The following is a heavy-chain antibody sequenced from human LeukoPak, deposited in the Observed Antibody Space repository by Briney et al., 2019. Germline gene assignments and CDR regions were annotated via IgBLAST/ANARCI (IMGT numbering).Heavy chain of an antibody. CDR3: ARHLIREDYSSSSIGFDP. V-gene: IGHV4-59*08. CDR2: IYYSGST. J-gene: IGHJ5*02. Sequence: SETLSLTCTVSGGSISSYFWSWIRQPPGKGLEWIGYIYYSGSTNYNPPLKSRVTMSVDTSKNQFSLKLGSVTAADAALYYCARHLIREDYSSSSIGFDPWGQGTLVTVSS. D-gene: IGHD6-6*01. CDR1: GGSISSYF.